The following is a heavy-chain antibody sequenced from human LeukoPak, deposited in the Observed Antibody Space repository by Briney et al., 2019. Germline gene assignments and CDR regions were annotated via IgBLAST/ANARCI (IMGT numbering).Heavy chain of an antibody. CDR1: GFTFSSYS. D-gene: IGHD6-19*01. CDR3: ARFTGNSGWPYYFDY. V-gene: IGHV3-21*01. J-gene: IGHJ4*02. Sequence: GGSLRLSCPASGFTFSSYSMNWVRQAPGKGLEWVSSISSSSSYIYYADSVKGRFTISRDNAKNSLYLQMNSLRAEDTAVYYCARFTGNSGWPYYFDYWGQGTLVTVSS. CDR2: ISSSSSYI.